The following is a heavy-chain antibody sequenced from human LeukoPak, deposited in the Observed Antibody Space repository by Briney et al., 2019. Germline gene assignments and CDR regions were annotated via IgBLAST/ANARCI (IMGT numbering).Heavy chain of an antibody. CDR2: ISGSGGST. CDR3: AKGGSGTPFDY. J-gene: IGHJ4*02. D-gene: IGHD6-19*01. Sequence: GGSLRLSCAASGFTFSSYAMSWVRQAPGKGLEWVSAISGSGGSTYYEDSVKGGFTISRENSKNTLYLQMNSLRAEDTAVYYCAKGGSGTPFDYWGQGTLVTVSS. CDR1: GFTFSSYA. V-gene: IGHV3-23*01.